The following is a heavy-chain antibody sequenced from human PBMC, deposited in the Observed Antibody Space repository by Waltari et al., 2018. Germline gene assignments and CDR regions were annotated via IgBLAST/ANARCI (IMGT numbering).Heavy chain of an antibody. V-gene: IGHV3-7*01. CDR1: GFTLGSYW. Sequence: EVQLVESGGGLVQPGGSLSLSCAASGFTLGSYWMSWVRQAPGKGLEWVANIKKDGGEEYYVDSVRGRFTISRDNAKNSLFLQMNSLRPEDTAVYYCARDQWFAFDIWGQGTMVTVSS. D-gene: IGHD3-22*01. CDR3: ARDQWFAFDI. J-gene: IGHJ3*02. CDR2: IKKDGGEE.